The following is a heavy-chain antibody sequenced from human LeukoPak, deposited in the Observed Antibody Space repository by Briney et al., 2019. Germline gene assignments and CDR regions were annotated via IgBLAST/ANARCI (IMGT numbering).Heavy chain of an antibody. D-gene: IGHD1-26*01. CDR3: ARDLNRGSNY. CDR2: INPNSGGT. Sequence: ASVNVSCKTSGYTFTAHYRHWVRQAPGQGLEGMGGINPNSGGTKYTQKFEGRVTMTRDMSISSAYMELNRLRSDDTAVYFCARDLNRGSNYWGQGTLVTVSS. CDR1: GYTFTAHY. J-gene: IGHJ4*02. V-gene: IGHV1-2*02.